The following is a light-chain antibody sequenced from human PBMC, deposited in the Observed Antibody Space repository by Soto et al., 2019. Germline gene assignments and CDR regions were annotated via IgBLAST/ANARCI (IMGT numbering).Light chain of an antibody. V-gene: IGKV3-15*01. J-gene: IGKJ1*01. CDR1: QSIGKD. Sequence: EIVMRQSPVTLSVSPGEGATLSCWASQSIGKDVAWYQQRPGQAPRLLIYGASTRAPGIPARFSGSRSGTDFTLTISGLLSEDFALYYCQQYNNWPRTFGQGTNV. CDR2: GAS. CDR3: QQYNNWPRT.